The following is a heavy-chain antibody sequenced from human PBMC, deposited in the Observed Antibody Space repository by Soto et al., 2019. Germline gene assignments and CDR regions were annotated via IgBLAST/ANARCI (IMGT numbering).Heavy chain of an antibody. CDR3: ATLLAVLDIVFGNWIDL. CDR1: GYTLTELS. Sequence: ASVKVSCKVSGYTLTELSMHWVRQAPGKGLEWMGGFDPEDGETIYAQKFQGRVTMTEDTSTDTAYMELSSLRSEDTAVYYCATLLAVLDIVFGNWIDLSGQATLVTVSS. CDR2: FDPEDGET. D-gene: IGHD2-2*03. J-gene: IGHJ5*02. V-gene: IGHV1-24*01.